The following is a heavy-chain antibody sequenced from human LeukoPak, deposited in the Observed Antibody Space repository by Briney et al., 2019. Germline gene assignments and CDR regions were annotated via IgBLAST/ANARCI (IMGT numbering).Heavy chain of an antibody. Sequence: SLRLSCAAPGFTFDDYALHWVRQAPGKGLEWVSGISWNSGSIAYADSVKGRFTISRDNAKNFLYLQMNSLRAEDTALYYCAKALAGAIYYYGMDVWGQGTTVTVSS. CDR3: AKALAGAIYYYGMDV. V-gene: IGHV3-9*01. CDR1: GFTFDDYA. CDR2: ISWNSGSI. J-gene: IGHJ6*02. D-gene: IGHD1-26*01.